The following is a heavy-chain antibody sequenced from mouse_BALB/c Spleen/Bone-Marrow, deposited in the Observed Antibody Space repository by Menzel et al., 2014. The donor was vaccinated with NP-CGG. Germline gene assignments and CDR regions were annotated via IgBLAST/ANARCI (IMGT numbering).Heavy chain of an antibody. CDR3: VRDGDYRYAWFSY. D-gene: IGHD2-14*01. CDR2: ISDGGTYT. CDR1: GFTFRDYY. V-gene: IGHV5-4*02. J-gene: IGHJ3*01. Sequence: EVQLVESGGGLVKPGGSLKLSCAASGFTFRDYYMYWVRQTPEKRLEWVATISDGGTYTYYSDSVKGRFTISRDEAKNNLYLQMTNLMSEDTAMYRCVRDGDYRYAWFSYWGQGTLVTVSA.